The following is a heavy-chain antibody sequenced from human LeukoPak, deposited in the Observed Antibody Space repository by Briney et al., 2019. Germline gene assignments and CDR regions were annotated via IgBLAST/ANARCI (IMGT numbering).Heavy chain of an antibody. J-gene: IGHJ3*02. D-gene: IGHD6-19*01. V-gene: IGHV4-59*08. Sequence: PSETLSLTCTVSGGSITSYYWSWIRQPPGKGLEWIGYINYSGSTNYNPSLKSRVIISVDTSKNQFSLKLSSVTAADTAVYYCARPKYSSAYDAFDIWGQGTMVTVSS. CDR1: GGSITSYY. CDR3: ARPKYSSAYDAFDI. CDR2: INYSGST.